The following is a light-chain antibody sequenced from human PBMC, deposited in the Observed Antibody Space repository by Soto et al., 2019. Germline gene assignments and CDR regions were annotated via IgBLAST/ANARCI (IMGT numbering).Light chain of an antibody. CDR3: SSYTTRSTLV. V-gene: IGLV2-14*01. Sequence: QSALTQPASVSGSPGQSITISCTGTSSDVGAYDFVSWYQHSPGKAPKLVTFDVTHPPPGISDRFSGSKSANTASLTISGLQAADEAFYYCSSYTTRSTLVFGGGTQLTVL. CDR2: DVT. J-gene: IGLJ2*01. CDR1: SSDVGAYDF.